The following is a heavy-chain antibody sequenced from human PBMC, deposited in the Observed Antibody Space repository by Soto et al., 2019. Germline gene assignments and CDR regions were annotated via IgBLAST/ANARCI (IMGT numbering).Heavy chain of an antibody. J-gene: IGHJ6*02. Sequence: NPSETLSLTCSVSGGSITSHYWTWVRQPPGKGLEWIGYMYYSGRTNYNPSLKSRVTVSIDPSKNQFSLQMSSITAADTAVYYCARGVLLAPDVWGQGTTVTVSS. CDR2: MYYSGRT. V-gene: IGHV4-59*08. CDR3: ARGVLLAPDV. CDR1: GGSITSHY. D-gene: IGHD3-16*01.